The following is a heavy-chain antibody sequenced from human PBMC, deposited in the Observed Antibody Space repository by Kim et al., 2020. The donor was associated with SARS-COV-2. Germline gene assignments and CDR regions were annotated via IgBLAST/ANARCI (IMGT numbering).Heavy chain of an antibody. J-gene: IGHJ3*02. V-gene: IGHV3-30*04. Sequence: GGSLRLSCAASGFTFSSYAMHWVRQAPGKGLEWVAVISYDGSNKYYADSVKGRFTISRDNSKNTLYLQMNSLRAEDTAVYYCARGYDYVWGSYRRDAFG. CDR1: GFTFSSYA. CDR2: ISYDGSNK. D-gene: IGHD3-16*02. CDR3: ARGYDYVWGSYRRDAFG.